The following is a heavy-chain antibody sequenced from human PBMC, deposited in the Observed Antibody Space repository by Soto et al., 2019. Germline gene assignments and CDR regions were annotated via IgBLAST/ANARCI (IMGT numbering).Heavy chain of an antibody. CDR1: GITLSTCG. CDR2: IWYDGSNK. V-gene: IGHV3-33*01. J-gene: IGHJ6*03. D-gene: IGHD6-6*01. CDR3: ARDSSARTLVFGVFFNDMD. Sequence: SLRRCCGKAGITLSTCGMPSVRQATGKGLEWVAVIWYDGSNKYYADSVKGRFTISRDNSKNTLYLQMNSLRAEDTAVYYRARDSSARTLVFGVFFNDMD.